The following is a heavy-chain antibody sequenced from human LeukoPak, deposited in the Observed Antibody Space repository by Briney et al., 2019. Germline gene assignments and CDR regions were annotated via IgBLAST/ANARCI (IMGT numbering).Heavy chain of an antibody. CDR1: GGSISSDY. CDR2: LHYSGTI. Sequence: PSETLSLTCTVSGGSISSDYWSWMRQPPGKGLEWIAFLHYSGTINYSPSLKSRVTISVDTSKNQFSLKLRSVTAADTAVYYCARISSSNWYNERGAFDVWGQGTMVTVSS. V-gene: IGHV4-59*01. J-gene: IGHJ3*01. D-gene: IGHD6-13*01. CDR3: ARISSSNWYNERGAFDV.